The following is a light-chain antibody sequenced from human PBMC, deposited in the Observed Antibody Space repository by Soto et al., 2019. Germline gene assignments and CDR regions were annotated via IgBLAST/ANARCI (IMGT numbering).Light chain of an antibody. CDR2: NSN. V-gene: IGLV1-44*01. J-gene: IGLJ1*01. Sequence: QSVLTQPPSASGTPGQRVTISCSGSCSNIGSNSLSWFQQLPGTAPKLLIYNSNQRPSGVPDRFSGSKSGTSASLAISGLQSEDEADYYCATWDDSLNGHVFGTGTKVTVL. CDR3: ATWDDSLNGHV. CDR1: CSNIGSNS.